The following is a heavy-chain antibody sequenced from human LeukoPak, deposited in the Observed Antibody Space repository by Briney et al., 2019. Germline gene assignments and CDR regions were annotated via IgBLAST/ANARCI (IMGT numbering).Heavy chain of an antibody. CDR2: ISTSDGST. V-gene: IGHV1-46*03. Sequence: SVKLSCKASGYTVTSYSMHWVRQAPAQGLERKGIISTSDGSTSYAQTFQGRVTITRDTSTSTVYMELSSLRSADAAVYYCARVRLGDGDYFDYWGQGTLVTVSS. CDR1: GYTVTSYS. D-gene: IGHD2-21*02. J-gene: IGHJ4*02. CDR3: ARVRLGDGDYFDY.